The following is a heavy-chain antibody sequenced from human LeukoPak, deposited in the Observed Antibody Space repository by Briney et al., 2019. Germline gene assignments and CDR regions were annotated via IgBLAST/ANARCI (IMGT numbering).Heavy chain of an antibody. D-gene: IGHD6-13*01. Sequence: GASVKVSCKASGYTFTSYYMHWARQAPGQGLEWMGIINPSGGSTSYAQKFQGRVTMTRDMSTSTVYMEVSSLRSEDTAVYYCARDLAADGRVPDYWGQGTLVTVSS. CDR3: ARDLAADGRVPDY. J-gene: IGHJ4*02. CDR1: GYTFTSYY. V-gene: IGHV1-46*01. CDR2: INPSGGST.